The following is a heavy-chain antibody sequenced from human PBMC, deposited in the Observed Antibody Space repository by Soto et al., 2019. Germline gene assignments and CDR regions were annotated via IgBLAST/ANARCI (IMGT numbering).Heavy chain of an antibody. Sequence: PGGSLRLSCAASGFTFSTYSMNWVRQAPGKGLEWVSYISSSSSTIFYTDSVKGRFTVSRDNAKNSLYLQMNSLRAEDTALYYCARDVDADFRTDFDDSGRGTLVTVSS. J-gene: IGHJ4*02. D-gene: IGHD4-17*01. V-gene: IGHV3-48*01. CDR2: ISSSSSTI. CDR1: GFTFSTYS. CDR3: ARDVDADFRTDFDD.